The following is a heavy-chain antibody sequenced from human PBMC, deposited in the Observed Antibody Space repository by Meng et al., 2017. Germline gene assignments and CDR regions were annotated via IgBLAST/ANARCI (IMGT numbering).Heavy chain of an antibody. J-gene: IGHJ6*02. Sequence: GESLKISCAASGFIFSSYWMHWVRQAPGKGLVWVSRINSDGSSTSYADSVKGRFTISRDNAKNTLYLQMNSLRAEDTAVYYCAKTRGYSGYGRGFYGMDVWGQGTTVTVSS. CDR2: INSDGSST. CDR3: AKTRGYSGYGRGFYGMDV. V-gene: IGHV3-74*01. D-gene: IGHD5-12*01. CDR1: GFIFSSYW.